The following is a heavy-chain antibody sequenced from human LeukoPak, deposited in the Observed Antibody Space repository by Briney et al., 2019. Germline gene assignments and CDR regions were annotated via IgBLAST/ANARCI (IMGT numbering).Heavy chain of an antibody. D-gene: IGHD4-17*01. CDR2: IGIYNGDA. V-gene: IGHV1-18*01. J-gene: IGHJ4*02. Sequence: ASVRLSCTASDYSFPGYVITWVRQAPGHGLEWMGWIGIYNGDANYAQKPPSRVTLTTDTSTSTAYLELRSLRSDDTAVYYSARTRANYGDYNDYWGQGTLVTVSS. CDR3: ARTRANYGDYNDY. CDR1: DYSFPGYV.